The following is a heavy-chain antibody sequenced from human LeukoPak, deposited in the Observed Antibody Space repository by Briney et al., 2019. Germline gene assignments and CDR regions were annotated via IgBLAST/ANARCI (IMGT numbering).Heavy chain of an antibody. CDR2: INAYNGNT. Sequence: GASVKVSCKASGYSFTSYGISGVRQAPGQGLEWMGWINAYNGNTNYAQKLQGRVTMTTDTSTSTAYMELKSLRSDDTAVYYCAREHRWLQSLYYFDYWSQGTLVTVSS. CDR1: GYSFTSYG. D-gene: IGHD5-24*01. CDR3: AREHRWLQSLYYFDY. J-gene: IGHJ4*02. V-gene: IGHV1-18*01.